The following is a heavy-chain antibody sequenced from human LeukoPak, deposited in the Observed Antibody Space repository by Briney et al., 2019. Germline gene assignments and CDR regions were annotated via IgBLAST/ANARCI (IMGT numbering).Heavy chain of an antibody. CDR1: GFTFSSYS. D-gene: IGHD3-9*01. J-gene: IGHJ4*02. Sequence: GGSLRLSCAASGFTFSSYSMNWVRQAPGKGLEWVSSISSSSSYIYYADSVKGRFTISRDNAKNSLYLQMNSLRAEDTAVYYCAREDILTGYYYWGQGTLVAVSS. V-gene: IGHV3-21*01. CDR2: ISSSSSYI. CDR3: AREDILTGYYY.